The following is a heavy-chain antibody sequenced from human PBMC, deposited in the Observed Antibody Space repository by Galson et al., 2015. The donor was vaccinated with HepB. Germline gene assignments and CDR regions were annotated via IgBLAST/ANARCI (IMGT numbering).Heavy chain of an antibody. CDR2: INPNSGGT. D-gene: IGHD3-22*01. Sequence: SVKVSCKASGYTFTGYYMHWVRQAPGQGLEWMGWINPNSGGTNYAQKFQCWVTMTRDTSISTAYMELSRLRSDDTAVYYCARAIRNYYDSSGYHNNWFDPWGQGTLVTVSS. J-gene: IGHJ5*02. CDR1: GYTFTGYY. V-gene: IGHV1-2*04. CDR3: ARAIRNYYDSSGYHNNWFDP.